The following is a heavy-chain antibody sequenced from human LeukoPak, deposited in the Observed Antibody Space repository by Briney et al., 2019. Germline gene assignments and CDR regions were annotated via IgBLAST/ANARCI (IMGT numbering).Heavy chain of an antibody. D-gene: IGHD6-13*01. Sequence: SETLSLTCTVSGGSISSSSYYWGWIRQPPGKGLEWIGSIYYSGSTYYNPSLKSRVTISVDTSKNQFSLKLSSVTAADTAVYYCARVGSSSWYGDDNNWFDPWGQGTLVTVSS. CDR3: ARVGSSSWYGDDNNWFDP. V-gene: IGHV4-39*07. CDR1: GGSISSSSYY. J-gene: IGHJ5*02. CDR2: IYYSGST.